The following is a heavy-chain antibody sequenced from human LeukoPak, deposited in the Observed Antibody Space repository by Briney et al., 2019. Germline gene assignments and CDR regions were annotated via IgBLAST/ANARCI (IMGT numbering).Heavy chain of an antibody. Sequence: SETLSLTCTVSGGSISSYYWRWIRQPAGKGLEWIGRIYTSGSTNYNPSLKSRVTMSVDTSKNQFSLKLSSVTAADTAVYYCARDLASPRYYWYFDLWGRGTLVTVSS. CDR1: GGSISSYY. CDR2: IYTSGST. V-gene: IGHV4-4*07. CDR3: ARDLASPRYYWYFDL. J-gene: IGHJ2*01. D-gene: IGHD3-9*01.